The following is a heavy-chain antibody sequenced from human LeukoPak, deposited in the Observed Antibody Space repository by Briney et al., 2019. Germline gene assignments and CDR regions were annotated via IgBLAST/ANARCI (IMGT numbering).Heavy chain of an antibody. CDR2: IYYSGST. Sequence: SETLSLTCTVSGGSISSGGYYWSWIRQHPGKGLEWIGYIYYSGSTYYNPSLKSRVTISVDTSKNQFSLRLSSVTAADTAMYYCARDSSGYSESDYWGQGTLVTVSS. V-gene: IGHV4-31*03. J-gene: IGHJ4*02. D-gene: IGHD3-22*01. CDR3: ARDSSGYSESDY. CDR1: GGSISSGGYY.